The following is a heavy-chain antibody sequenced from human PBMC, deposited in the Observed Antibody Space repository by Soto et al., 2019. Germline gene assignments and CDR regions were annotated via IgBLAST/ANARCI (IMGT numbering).Heavy chain of an antibody. CDR2: ISYDGSNK. D-gene: IGHD2-8*01. CDR1: GFTFSSYG. CDR3: ARDGGTRTHRLIDY. V-gene: IGHV3-30*03. J-gene: IGHJ4*02. Sequence: PGGSLRLSCAASGFTFSSYGMHWVRQAPGKGLEWVAVISYDGSNKYYADSVKGRFTISRDNSKNALYVQMNSLRAEDTAVYYCARDGGTRTHRLIDYWGQGTLVTVSS.